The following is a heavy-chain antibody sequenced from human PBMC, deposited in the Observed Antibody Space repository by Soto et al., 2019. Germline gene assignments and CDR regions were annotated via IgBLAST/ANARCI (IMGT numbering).Heavy chain of an antibody. CDR3: SRLWAGGDDRDSPPYYLDS. J-gene: IGHJ4*02. V-gene: IGHV3-73*02. Sequence: VQLVESGGGLVQPGGSVIISCAASGFTFSGSAIHWVRQASGKGLEWLGRIKTRSYNYATAYTASLKGRFTISRDDSKNTSYLQLNSRKTEDTAVYFCSRLWAGGDDRDSPPYYLDSWGQGTLVTVSS. D-gene: IGHD3-16*01. CDR2: IKTRSYNYAT. CDR1: GFTFSGSA.